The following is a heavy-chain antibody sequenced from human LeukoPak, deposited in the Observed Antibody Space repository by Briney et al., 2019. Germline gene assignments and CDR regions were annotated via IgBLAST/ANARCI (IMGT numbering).Heavy chain of an antibody. CDR1: GFTFSSYS. Sequence: GSLRLSCAASGFTFSSYSMNWVRQAPGKGLEWVSSISSSSSYIYYADSVKGRFTISRDNAKNSLYLQMNSLRAEDTAVYYCASAHGVGYSYGSLDYWGQGTLVTVSS. CDR3: ASAHGVGYSYGSLDY. V-gene: IGHV3-21*01. CDR2: ISSSSSYI. J-gene: IGHJ4*02. D-gene: IGHD5-18*01.